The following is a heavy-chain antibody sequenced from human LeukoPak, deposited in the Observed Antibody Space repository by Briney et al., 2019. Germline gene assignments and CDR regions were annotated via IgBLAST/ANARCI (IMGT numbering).Heavy chain of an antibody. V-gene: IGHV3-30*04. CDR3: ARIVGHTRSEF. Sequence: PGGSLRLSCAASGFSLSSYAMHWVRQAPGKGLEWVSFVSFDGRNKNYADSVRGRFTISRDNSKNTLYLQMNSLRHEDTAVYFCARIVGHTRSEFWGQGTLVTVSS. CDR2: VSFDGRNK. J-gene: IGHJ4*02. D-gene: IGHD1-26*01. CDR1: GFSLSSYA.